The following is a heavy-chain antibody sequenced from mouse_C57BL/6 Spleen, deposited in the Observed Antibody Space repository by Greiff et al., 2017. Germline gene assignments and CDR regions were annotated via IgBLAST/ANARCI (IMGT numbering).Heavy chain of an antibody. CDR2: IHPNSGST. D-gene: IGHD1-1*01. J-gene: IGHJ1*03. V-gene: IGHV1-64*01. Sequence: QVQLQQPGAELVKPGASVKLSCKASGYTFTSYWMHWVKQRPGQGLEWIGMIHPNSGSTNYNEKFKSKATLTVDRSSSTAYMQLSILTSEDSAVYYCARSGCSRYWYFDFWGTGTSVTVSS. CDR3: ARSGCSRYWYFDF. CDR1: GYTFTSYW.